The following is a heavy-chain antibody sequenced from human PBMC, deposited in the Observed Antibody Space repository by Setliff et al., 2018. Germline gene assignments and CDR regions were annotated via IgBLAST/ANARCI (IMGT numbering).Heavy chain of an antibody. CDR1: GFTFSSYS. D-gene: IGHD3-22*01. Sequence: PGGSLRLSCAASGFTFSSYSMNWVRQAPGKGLEWVSYISSSSSTIYYADSVKGRFTISRDNAKNSLYLQMNSLRAEDTAVYYCAREGWDYYDSSGYLDYWGQGTLVTVSS. V-gene: IGHV3-48*04. CDR2: ISSSSSTI. J-gene: IGHJ4*02. CDR3: AREGWDYYDSSGYLDY.